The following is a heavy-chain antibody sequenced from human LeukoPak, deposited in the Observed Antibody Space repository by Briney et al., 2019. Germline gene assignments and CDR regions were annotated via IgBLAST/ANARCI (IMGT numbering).Heavy chain of an antibody. D-gene: IGHD4-17*01. Sequence: PGGSLRLSCAASGLTFSSYAMSWVRQAPGKGLEWVSAISGSGGSTYYADSVKGRFTISRDNSKNTLYLQMNSLRAEDTAVYYCAKPLRISGATVRVQNYYYYSMDVWGKGTTVTVSS. CDR2: ISGSGGST. J-gene: IGHJ6*04. CDR1: GLTFSSYA. CDR3: AKPLRISGATVRVQNYYYYSMDV. V-gene: IGHV3-23*01.